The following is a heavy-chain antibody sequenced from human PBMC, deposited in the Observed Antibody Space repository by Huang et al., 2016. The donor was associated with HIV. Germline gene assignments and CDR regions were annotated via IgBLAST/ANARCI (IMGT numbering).Heavy chain of an antibody. CDR1: GYTFTTYA. CDR2: MITDTGDP. D-gene: IGHD2-2*01. V-gene: IGHV7-4-1*02. J-gene: IGHJ3*02. CDR3: ARAEVPDASFAFDI. Sequence: QVQLVQSASELRKPGASVKISCTSSGYTFTTYAVNWVRQAPGQGLEWMGWMITDTGDPTYGQGVTGRFVFSLDTSVSTAYLQISSLKPEDTAVYYCARAEVPDASFAFDIWGQGTMVTVSS.